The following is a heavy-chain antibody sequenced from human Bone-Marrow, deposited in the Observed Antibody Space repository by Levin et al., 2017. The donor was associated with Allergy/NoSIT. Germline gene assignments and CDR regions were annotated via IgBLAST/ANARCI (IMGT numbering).Heavy chain of an antibody. CDR1: GGTFSNFA. D-gene: IGHD3/OR15-3a*01. Sequence: SVKVSCKASGGTFSNFAISWVRQAPGQGLEWMGGIIPIVGTANYAQKFQGRVMITADESTSTADMEVNSLISEDTAVYYCARGLVDSHYAMDFWGQGTTVVVSS. V-gene: IGHV1-69*13. CDR3: ARGLVDSHYAMDF. J-gene: IGHJ6*02. CDR2: IIPIVGTA.